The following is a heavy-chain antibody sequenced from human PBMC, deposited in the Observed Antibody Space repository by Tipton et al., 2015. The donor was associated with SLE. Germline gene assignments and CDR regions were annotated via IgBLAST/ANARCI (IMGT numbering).Heavy chain of an antibody. J-gene: IGHJ4*02. V-gene: IGHV3-23*03. D-gene: IGHD6-13*01. Sequence: SLRLSCAASGFTFHDYAMRWVRQAPGKGLEWVSVIYSGGSSRLYYADSVKGRFTTSRDNSKNTLYLQMNSLRAEDTAVYYCAGHSSSWYGVDYWGQGTLVTVSS. CDR3: AGHSSSWYGVDY. CDR2: IYSGGSSR. CDR1: GFTFHDYA.